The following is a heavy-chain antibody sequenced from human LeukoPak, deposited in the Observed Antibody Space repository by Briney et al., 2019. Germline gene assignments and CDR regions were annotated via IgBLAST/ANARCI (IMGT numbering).Heavy chain of an antibody. V-gene: IGHV3-30*04. J-gene: IGHJ4*02. CDR3: TREGRFKAQHLFDY. CDR1: DFPFIGYT. CDR2: IPYDGSQN. D-gene: IGHD2-2*01. Sequence: GGSLRLSCAASDFPFIGYTMHWVRQAPGKGLEWVAGIPYDGSQNSYADSVKGRFSISRDNSKSALYLQLSSLRPEDTAVYYCTREGRFKAQHLFDYWGQGTLVTVSS.